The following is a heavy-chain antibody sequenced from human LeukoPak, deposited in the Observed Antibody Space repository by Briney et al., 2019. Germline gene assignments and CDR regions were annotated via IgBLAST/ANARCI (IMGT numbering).Heavy chain of an antibody. D-gene: IGHD3-22*01. J-gene: IGHJ4*02. V-gene: IGHV1-2*06. Sequence: ASVKVSCKTSGYTFTGYYMHWVRQAPGQGLEWMGRINPNSGDTNYAQKFQGRVTMTRDTSISTAYMELSRLRSDDTAVYYCASRPSDINYYAVFDYWGQGTQVTVSS. CDR2: INPNSGDT. CDR3: ASRPSDINYYAVFDY. CDR1: GYTFTGYY.